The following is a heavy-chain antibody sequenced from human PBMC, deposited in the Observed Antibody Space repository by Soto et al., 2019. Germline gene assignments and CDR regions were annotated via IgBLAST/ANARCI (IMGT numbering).Heavy chain of an antibody. Sequence: QVQLVESGGGVVQPGRSLRLSCAASGFTFSSYAWHWVRQAPGKGLEWVTLISFDGNNKYSADSVKGRFTISRDNSKNTLYLEMNSLRAEDTAIYYCTRDARTTVTTRGVWYFDLWGRGTLVTVSS. V-gene: IGHV3-30-3*01. CDR2: ISFDGNNK. CDR3: TRDARTTVTTRGVWYFDL. D-gene: IGHD4-17*01. J-gene: IGHJ2*01. CDR1: GFTFSSYA.